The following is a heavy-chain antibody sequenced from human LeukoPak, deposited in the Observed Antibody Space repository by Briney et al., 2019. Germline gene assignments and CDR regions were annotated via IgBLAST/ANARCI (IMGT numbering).Heavy chain of an antibody. CDR3: AGGPPGSSWYKWYYFDY. CDR1: GGSISSYY. D-gene: IGHD6-13*01. V-gene: IGHV4-59*01. Sequence: SETLSLTCTVSGGSISSYYWSWIRQPPGKGLEWIGYIYYSGSTNYNPSLKSRVTMSVDTSKNQFSLKLSSVTAADTAVYYCAGGPPGSSWYKWYYFDYWGQGTLVTVSS. CDR2: IYYSGST. J-gene: IGHJ4*02.